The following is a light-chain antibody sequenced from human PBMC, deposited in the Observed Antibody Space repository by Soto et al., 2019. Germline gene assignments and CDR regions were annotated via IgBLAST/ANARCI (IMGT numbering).Light chain of an antibody. V-gene: IGKV3-15*01. Sequence: MTQSPSFLSASVGDRVTITCRASQSISSWLAWYQQEPGQAPRLLISDASTRATGIPARFSGSGSGTEFTLTVSSLQSEDFAVYYCQQYIKWPITFGQGTRLEIK. CDR3: QQYIKWPIT. J-gene: IGKJ5*01. CDR1: QSISSW. CDR2: DAS.